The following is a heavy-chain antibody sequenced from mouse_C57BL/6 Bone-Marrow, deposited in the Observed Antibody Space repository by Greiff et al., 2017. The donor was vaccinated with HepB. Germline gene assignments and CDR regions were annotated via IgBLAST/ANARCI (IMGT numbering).Heavy chain of an antibody. D-gene: IGHD2-2*01. CDR3: ARDRGLREGYYAMDY. Sequence: EVQLVESGGGLVKPGGSLKLSCAASGFTFSSYAMSWVRQTPEKRLEWVATISAGGSYTYYPDNVKGRFTISRDNAKNNLYLQMSHLKSEDTAMYYCARDRGLREGYYAMDYWGQGTSVTVSS. V-gene: IGHV5-4*01. CDR2: ISAGGSYT. CDR1: GFTFSSYA. J-gene: IGHJ4*01.